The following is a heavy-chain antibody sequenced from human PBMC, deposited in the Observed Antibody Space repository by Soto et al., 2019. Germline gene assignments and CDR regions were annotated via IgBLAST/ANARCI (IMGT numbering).Heavy chain of an antibody. D-gene: IGHD2-2*01. J-gene: IGHJ4*02. CDR1: GGSFSGYY. CDR2: INHSGIT. V-gene: IGHV4-34*01. Sequence: QVQLPQWGAGLLKPSETLSLTCAVYGGSFSGYYWCWIRQPPGKGLEWIGEINHSGITNYNPSLKSRVTISVDKAKNQFSLKLSSVTAADTAVYDCASSLYCSSTSCYFGQRLDYWGQGTLVTVSS. CDR3: ASSLYCSSTSCYFGQRLDY.